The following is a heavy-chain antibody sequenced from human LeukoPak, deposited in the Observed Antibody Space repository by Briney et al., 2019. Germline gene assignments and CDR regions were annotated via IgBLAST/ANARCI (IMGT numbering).Heavy chain of an antibody. Sequence: ASVKVSCKASGYTFTGYYMHWVRQAPGQGLEWMGWINPNSGGTNYAQKFQGWVTMTSDTSISTAYMELSRLRSDDTAVYYCALSGSSSWYGLEDAGFYWGQGTLVTVSP. D-gene: IGHD6-13*01. CDR3: ALSGSSSWYGLEDAGFY. CDR2: INPNSGGT. J-gene: IGHJ4*02. V-gene: IGHV1-2*04. CDR1: GYTFTGYY.